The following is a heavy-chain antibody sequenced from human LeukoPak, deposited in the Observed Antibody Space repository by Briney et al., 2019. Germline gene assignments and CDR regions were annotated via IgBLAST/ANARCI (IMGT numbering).Heavy chain of an antibody. Sequence: GGSLRLSCTASGFTFVDYATSWVRQAPGKGLEWVGYIRRKAYVGTTAYAASVKGRFTISRDDSKSNAYLQMNSLKTEDTAVYYCTRRGNSPPDYWGQGTLVTVSS. D-gene: IGHD4-23*01. CDR2: IRRKAYVGTT. V-gene: IGHV3-49*04. CDR1: GFTFVDYA. J-gene: IGHJ4*02. CDR3: TRRGNSPPDY.